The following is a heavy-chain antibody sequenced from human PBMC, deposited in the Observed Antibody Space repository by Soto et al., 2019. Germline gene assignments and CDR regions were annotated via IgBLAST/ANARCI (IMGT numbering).Heavy chain of an antibody. CDR2: IIPIFGTA. V-gene: IGHV1-69*01. CDR1: GGTFSSYA. CDR3: AGAIPPRESAGGGMDV. Sequence: QVQLVQSGAEVKKPGSSVKVSCKASGGTFSSYAISWVRQAPGQGLEWMGGIIPIFGTANYAQKFQGRVTITADEATSTSYMELSSLRSEDTAVYYCAGAIPPRESAGGGMDVWCRGTTVTVSS. J-gene: IGHJ6*02. D-gene: IGHD3-16*01.